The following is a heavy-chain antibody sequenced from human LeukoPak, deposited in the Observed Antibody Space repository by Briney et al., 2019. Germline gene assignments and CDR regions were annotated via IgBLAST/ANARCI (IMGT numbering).Heavy chain of an antibody. D-gene: IGHD5/OR15-5a*01. V-gene: IGHV4-38-2*02. J-gene: IGHJ3*02. CDR1: GYSISSGYY. CDR2: IYYSGST. Sequence: PSETLSLTCTVSGYSISSGYYWGWIRQPPGKGLEWIGSIYYSGSTYYNPSLKSRVTISVDTSKNQFSLKLSSVTAADTAVYYCAREPIVSGAFDIWGQGTMVTVSS. CDR3: AREPIVSGAFDI.